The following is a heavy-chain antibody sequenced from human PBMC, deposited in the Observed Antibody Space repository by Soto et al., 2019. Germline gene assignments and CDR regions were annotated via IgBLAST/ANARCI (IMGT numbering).Heavy chain of an antibody. J-gene: IGHJ5*02. CDR2: ISASGST. V-gene: IGHV4-31*03. D-gene: IGHD3-22*01. CDR1: GCSMRDGYY. CDR3: ARRDRSGFPYWLDT. Sequence: SETLSLTCPVSGCSMRDGYYWTWIRQHPGKGLEWIGSISASGSTSYNPSLKSRLTVSVDKSKNQFSLNLRSVTAADTAVYYCARRDRSGFPYWLDTWGQGTLVTVSS.